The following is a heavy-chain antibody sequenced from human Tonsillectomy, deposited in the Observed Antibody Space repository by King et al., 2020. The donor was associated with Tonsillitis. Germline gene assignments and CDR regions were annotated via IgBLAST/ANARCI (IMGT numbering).Heavy chain of an antibody. CDR2: ISWNSGSI. D-gene: IGHD1-26*01. J-gene: IGHJ3*02. CDR3: AKDIGYSGSNDAFDI. CDR1: GFTFDDYA. V-gene: IGHV3-9*01. Sequence: VQLVESGGGLVQPGRSLSLSCAASGFTFDDYAMHWFRQAPGKGREWGSGISWNSGSIGFADPVKGRFTISRDNAKNSLYLKMNSLRAEDTALYYCAKDIGYSGSNDAFDIWGQGTMVTVSS.